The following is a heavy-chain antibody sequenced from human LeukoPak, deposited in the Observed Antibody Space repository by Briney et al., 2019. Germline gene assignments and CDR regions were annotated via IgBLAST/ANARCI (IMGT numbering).Heavy chain of an antibody. V-gene: IGHV4-59*01. J-gene: IGHJ4*02. D-gene: IGHD3-22*01. CDR1: GGSISSYY. CDR3: ARARDDYYDSNGYYLRLFDY. CDR2: IYYSGST. Sequence: SETLSLTCTVSGGSISSYYWSWIRQPPGKGLEWIGYIYYSGSTNYNPSLKSRVTISVDTSKNQFSLKLSSVTAADTAVYYCARARDDYYDSNGYYLRLFDYWGQGTLVTVSS.